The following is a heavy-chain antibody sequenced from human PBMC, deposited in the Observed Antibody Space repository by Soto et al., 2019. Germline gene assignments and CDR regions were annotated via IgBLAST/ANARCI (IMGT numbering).Heavy chain of an antibody. CDR2: IDPSDSYT. J-gene: IGHJ3*02. CDR3: ARGGGNDAFDI. D-gene: IGHD2-15*01. Sequence: ESLTISWKGSGYSFTSYWISLVRQMPGKGLEWMGRIDPSDSYTNYSPSFQGHVTISADKSISTAYLQWSSLKASDTAMYYCARGGGNDAFDIWGQGTMVTVSS. V-gene: IGHV5-10-1*01. CDR1: GYSFTSYW.